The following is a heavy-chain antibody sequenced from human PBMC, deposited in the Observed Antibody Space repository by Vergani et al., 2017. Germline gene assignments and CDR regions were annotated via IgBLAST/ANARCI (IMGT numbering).Heavy chain of an antibody. V-gene: IGHV4-59*08. J-gene: IGHJ5*02. CDR3: ARVVVVAATSSYNWFDP. Sequence: QVQLQESGPGLVKPSETLSLTCSVSGDSMNTYYWTWIRQPPGKGLEWIGYIYDSGDTKYNPSLKSRVTMSLDTSKNQFSLKLSSVTAADTAVYYCARVVVVAATSSYNWFDPWGQGTLVTVSS. CDR2: IYDSGDT. D-gene: IGHD2-15*01. CDR1: GDSMNTYY.